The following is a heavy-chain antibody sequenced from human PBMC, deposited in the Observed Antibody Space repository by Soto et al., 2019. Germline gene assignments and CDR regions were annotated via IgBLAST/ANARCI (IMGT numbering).Heavy chain of an antibody. Sequence: EVQLLESGGGLVQPGGSLRLSCAASGFTFSSYAMRWVRQAPGKGLEWVSAISGSGDSTYYADSVKGRFTIYRDNSKNTLYLQMNSLRAEDTAIYYCARRGSGSYYDCWGQGTLVTVSS. V-gene: IGHV3-23*01. CDR2: ISGSGDST. CDR3: ARRGSGSYYDC. J-gene: IGHJ4*02. D-gene: IGHD1-26*01. CDR1: GFTFSSYA.